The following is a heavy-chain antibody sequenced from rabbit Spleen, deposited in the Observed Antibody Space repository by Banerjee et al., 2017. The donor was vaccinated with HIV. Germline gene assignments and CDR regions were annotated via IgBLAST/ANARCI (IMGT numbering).Heavy chain of an antibody. CDR3: SRGAGDVGYAFNL. CDR1: GIDFTNYY. D-gene: IGHD6-1*01. CDR2: IYAARGST. Sequence: QEQLTETGGGLVQPGGSLTLSCKASGIDFTNYYITWVRQAPGKGLEWIGIIYAARGSTDYASWAKGRFTIFKTSSTTVTLQMTSLTAADTATYFCSRGAGDVGYAFNLWGPGTLVTVS. J-gene: IGHJ4*01. V-gene: IGHV1S45*01.